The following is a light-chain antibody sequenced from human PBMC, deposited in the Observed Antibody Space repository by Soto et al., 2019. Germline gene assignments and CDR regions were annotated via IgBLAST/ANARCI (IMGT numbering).Light chain of an antibody. CDR1: SSDVGGYNY. J-gene: IGLJ2*01. CDR3: SSYAGSNNVV. V-gene: IGLV2-8*01. Sequence: QSGLTQPPSASGSPGQSVTISCTGTSSDVGGYNYVSWYQQHPGKAPKPMISEVSKRPSGVPDRFSGSKSGNTASLTVSGLQAEDEADYYCSSYAGSNNVVFGGGTTLTVL. CDR2: EVS.